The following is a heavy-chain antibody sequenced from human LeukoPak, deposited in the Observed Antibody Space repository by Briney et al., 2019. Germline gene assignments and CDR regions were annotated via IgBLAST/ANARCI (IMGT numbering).Heavy chain of an antibody. CDR2: IYSDGSNT. V-gene: IGHV3-74*01. J-gene: IGHJ4*01. CDR1: GFTFSSYW. D-gene: IGHD6-13*01. Sequence: GGSLRLSCAASGFTFSSYWMLWVRQAPGKGLVWVSRIYSDGSNTIYADSVKGRFSISRDNAKNTLYLQMNSLRAEDTAVYYCAREGATAGSGYYFDYWGQEAWSPSPQ. CDR3: AREGATAGSGYYFDY.